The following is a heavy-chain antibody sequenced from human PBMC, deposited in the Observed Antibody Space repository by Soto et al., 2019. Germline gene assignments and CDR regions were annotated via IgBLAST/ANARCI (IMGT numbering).Heavy chain of an antibody. D-gene: IGHD3-16*01. CDR3: ARAPGGVFDY. V-gene: IGHV4-59*01. J-gene: IGHJ4*02. CDR2: IYYSGST. Sequence: PSETLSLTCTVSGGSISSYYWSWIRQPPGKGLEWIGYIYYSGSTNYNPSLKSRVTISVDTSKNQFSLKLSSVTAADTAVYYCARAPGGVFDYWGQGTLVTVSS. CDR1: GGSISSYY.